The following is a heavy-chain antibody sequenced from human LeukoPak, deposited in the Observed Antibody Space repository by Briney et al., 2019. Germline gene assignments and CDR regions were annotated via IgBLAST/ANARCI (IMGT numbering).Heavy chain of an antibody. J-gene: IGHJ4*02. Sequence: SETLSLTCTVSGGSISSSSYYWGWIRQPPGKGLEWIGGIYYSGSTYYNPSLKSRLTISVDTSKNQFSLRLSSVTAADTAVYYCARDLGYSGEFDYWGQGTLVTVSS. D-gene: IGHD1-26*01. V-gene: IGHV4-39*07. CDR1: GGSISSSSYY. CDR3: ARDLGYSGEFDY. CDR2: IYYSGST.